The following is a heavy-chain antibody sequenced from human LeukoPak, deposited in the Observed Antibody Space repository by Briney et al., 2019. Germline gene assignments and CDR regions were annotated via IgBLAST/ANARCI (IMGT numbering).Heavy chain of an antibody. Sequence: GGSLRLSCAASGFTFSSNWMHWVRQAPGKGLVWVSRINSDGSSPTYADSVKGRFTISRDNAKNTLSLQMNSLRAEDTAVYYCARGPMPGEYYFDYWGREPWSPSPQ. CDR3: ARGPMPGEYYFDY. CDR1: GFTFSSNW. V-gene: IGHV3-74*01. D-gene: IGHD3-16*01. CDR2: INSDGSSP. J-gene: IGHJ4*02.